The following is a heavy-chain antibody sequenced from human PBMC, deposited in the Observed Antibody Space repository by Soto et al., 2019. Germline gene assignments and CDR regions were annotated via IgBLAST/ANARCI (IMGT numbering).Heavy chain of an antibody. CDR3: ARVARNSGYVFELNY. D-gene: IGHD5-12*01. J-gene: IGHJ4*02. V-gene: IGHV4-31*03. CDR2: IYYSGST. Sequence: PSETLSLTFTVPGGSISSCCYYWSWIRQHPGKGLEWIGYIYYSGSTYYSPSLKSRVTISVDTSKNQFSLKLSSVTAADTAVYYCARVARNSGYVFELNYWGQGTLVTVSS. CDR1: GGSISSCCYY.